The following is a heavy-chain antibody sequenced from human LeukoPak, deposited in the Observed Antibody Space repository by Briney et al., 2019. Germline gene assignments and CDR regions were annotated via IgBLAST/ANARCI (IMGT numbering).Heavy chain of an antibody. D-gene: IGHD6-13*01. J-gene: IGHJ3*02. CDR2: IYYSGST. CDR1: GGSISSSSYY. CDR3: ARGGGSSLGAFDI. Sequence: PSETLSLTCTVPGGSISSSSYYWGWIRQPPGKGLEWIGSIYYSGSTYYNPSLKSRVTISVDTSKNQFSLKLSSVTAADTAVYYCARGGGSSLGAFDIWGQGTMVTVSS. V-gene: IGHV4-39*07.